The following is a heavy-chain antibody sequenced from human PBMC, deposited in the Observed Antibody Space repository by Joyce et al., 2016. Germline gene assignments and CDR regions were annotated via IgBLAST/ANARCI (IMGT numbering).Heavy chain of an antibody. CDR2: IGTAGDP. CDR3: ARERGGGMSAFDI. J-gene: IGHJ3*02. CDR1: GFTFSAYE. D-gene: IGHD3-16*01. V-gene: IGHV3-13*05. Sequence: EVQLVEAGGALVQPGGSLRLSCAASGFTFSAYEIHWVRQTTGKGLEWVSAIGTAGDPYYAGAVKGRFTISRENAKSSLFLQMNSLGAEDTAVYYCARERGGGMSAFDIWGQGTMVTVSS.